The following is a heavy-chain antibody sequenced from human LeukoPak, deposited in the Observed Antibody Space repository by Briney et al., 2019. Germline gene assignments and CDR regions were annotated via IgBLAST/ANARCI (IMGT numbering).Heavy chain of an antibody. J-gene: IGHJ4*02. CDR1: GGSISSYY. Sequence: PSETLSLTCTVSGGSISSYYWSWIRQPAGKGLEWIGRIYTSGSTNYNPSLKSRVTISVDTSKNQFSLKLSSVTAADTAVYYCARLGGTRAYVWGSSWDFWGQGTLVTVSS. CDR3: ARLGGTRAYVWGSSWDF. V-gene: IGHV4-4*07. CDR2: IYTSGST. D-gene: IGHD3-16*01.